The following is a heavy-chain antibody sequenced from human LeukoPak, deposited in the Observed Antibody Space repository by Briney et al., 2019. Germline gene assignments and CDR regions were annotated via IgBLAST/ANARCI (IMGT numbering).Heavy chain of an antibody. CDR1: GYSISSGYY. D-gene: IGHD6-6*01. V-gene: IGHV4-38-2*02. Sequence: SETLSLTCTVSGYSISSGYYWGWIRQPPGKGLEWIGSIYHSGSTYYNPSLKSRVTISVDTSKNQFSLKLSSVTAADTAVYYCARDLRGYSSSYYYWGQGTLVTVSS. CDR2: IYHSGST. CDR3: ARDLRGYSSSYYY. J-gene: IGHJ4*02.